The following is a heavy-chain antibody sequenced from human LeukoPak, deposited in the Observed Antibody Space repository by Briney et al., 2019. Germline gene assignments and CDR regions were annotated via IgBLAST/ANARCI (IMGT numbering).Heavy chain of an antibody. CDR1: VDSIISHY. CDR3: ASLAGYSSSWKDY. CDR2: IYYSGST. D-gene: IGHD6-13*01. J-gene: IGHJ4*02. Sequence: PSETLSLTFTVSVDSIISHYWSCMRQPPAKVREGVGYIYYSGSTNYTTSIKSRVTISVDTSKNQFSLKLSSVTAEDTAVYYCASLAGYSSSWKDYWGQGNLVTVSS. V-gene: IGHV4-59*11.